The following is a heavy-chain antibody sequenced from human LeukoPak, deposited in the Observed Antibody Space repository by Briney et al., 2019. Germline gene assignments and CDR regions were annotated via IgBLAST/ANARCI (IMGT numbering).Heavy chain of an antibody. V-gene: IGHV3-7*03. Sequence: LSGGSLRLSCAASGFPFNAYWMTWVRQAPGKGLEWVANIRQDGDTKYYVDSVKGRFTISRDNAMNSLYLQMNSLRAEDTAIYYCARSLPYGTTWYGRSDFWGQGTLVTVSS. CDR2: IRQDGDTK. CDR3: ARSLPYGTTWYGRSDF. CDR1: GFPFNAYW. D-gene: IGHD6-13*01. J-gene: IGHJ4*02.